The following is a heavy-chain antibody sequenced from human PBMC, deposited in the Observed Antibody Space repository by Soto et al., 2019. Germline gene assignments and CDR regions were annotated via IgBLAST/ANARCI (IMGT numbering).Heavy chain of an antibody. Sequence: GESLKISCAASGFTFSSYSMNWVRQAPGKGLEWVSSISSSSSYIYYADSVKGRFTISRDNAKNSLYLQMNSLRAEDTAVYYCARDERGYSSSPPFDYWGQGTLVTVSS. CDR3: ARDERGYSSSPPFDY. CDR2: ISSSSSYI. V-gene: IGHV3-21*01. CDR1: GFTFSSYS. D-gene: IGHD6-6*01. J-gene: IGHJ4*02.